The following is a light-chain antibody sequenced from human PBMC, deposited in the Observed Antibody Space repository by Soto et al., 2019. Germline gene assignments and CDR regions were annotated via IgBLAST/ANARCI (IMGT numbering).Light chain of an antibody. CDR1: QSISDT. CDR3: QQYHDWRRT. CDR2: GAS. J-gene: IGKJ2*01. V-gene: IGKV3-15*01. Sequence: EIVMTQSPATLSVSPGGRATLSCRASQSISDTLAWYQQKPGQAPRLLIHGASTRATGFPARFSGSGGGTEFTLTISSLQSEDFASYFCQQYHDWRRTFGQGTKVDIK.